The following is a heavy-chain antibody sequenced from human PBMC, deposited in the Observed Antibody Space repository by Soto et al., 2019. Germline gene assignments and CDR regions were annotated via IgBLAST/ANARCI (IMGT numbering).Heavy chain of an antibody. CDR3: ARGPGGMATIDWHFDL. CDR1: GFTFSSYA. V-gene: IGHV3-30-3*01. CDR2: ISYDGSNK. Sequence: QVQLVESGGGVVQPGRSLRLSCAASGFTFSSYAMHWVRQAPGKGLEWVAVISYDGSNKYYADSVKGRFTISRDNSKNTLYLQMNSLRAEDTAVYYCARGPGGMATIDWHFDLWGRGTLVTVSS. D-gene: IGHD5-12*01. J-gene: IGHJ2*01.